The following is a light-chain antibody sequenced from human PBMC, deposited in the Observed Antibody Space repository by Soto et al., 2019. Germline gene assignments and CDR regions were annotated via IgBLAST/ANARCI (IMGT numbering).Light chain of an antibody. V-gene: IGLV2-14*01. CDR2: EVT. J-gene: IGLJ1*01. CDR3: NSHRDINTYYV. CDR1: INDVGGYNS. Sequence: QSVLAQPASVSGSPGQSITISCTGTINDVGGYNSVSWYQQYPGKAPKLLIFEVTNRPSGVSSRFSASKSGNTASLTISGLRAEDEADYYCNSHRDINTYYVFGTGTKVTVL.